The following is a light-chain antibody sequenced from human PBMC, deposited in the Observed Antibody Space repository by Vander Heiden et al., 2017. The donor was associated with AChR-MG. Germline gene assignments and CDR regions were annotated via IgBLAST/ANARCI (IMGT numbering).Light chain of an antibody. V-gene: IGLV6-57*03. CDR3: QSYDNSNRWV. Sequence: NFMLTQPHSVSESPWKTVTISCTRSSGSIASSHVQWCQQRPGSVPTTVISANNQTPSGVPAQFSSSIDSTSNSTSLTISGLKTEDEADYYGQSYDNSNRWVFGGGTKLTVL. CDR1: SGSIASSH. J-gene: IGLJ3*02. CDR2: ANN.